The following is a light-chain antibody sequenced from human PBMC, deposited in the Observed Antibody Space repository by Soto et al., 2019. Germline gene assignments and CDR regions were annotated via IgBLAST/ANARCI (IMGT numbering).Light chain of an antibody. CDR3: QQYGPT. CDR2: GAS. V-gene: IGKV3-20*01. Sequence: EIVLTQSPGTLSLSPGERATLSCRASKSVTSSYLAWYQQNLAPAPRLLIYGASGRATGIADRFSGIGSGTDFTLTISRLEPEDFAVYCCQQYGPTCGPGIKVDIK. J-gene: IGKJ3*01. CDR1: KSVTSSY.